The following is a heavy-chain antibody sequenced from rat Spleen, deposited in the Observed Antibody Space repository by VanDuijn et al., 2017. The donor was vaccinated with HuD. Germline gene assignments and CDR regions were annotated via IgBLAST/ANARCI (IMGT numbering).Heavy chain of an antibody. Sequence: EVKLVESGGGLLQPGRSMKLSCAASGFTFSNYGMAWVRQAPKKGLEWVAYISYDGGSTYYRDSVKGRFTISRDIAKSTLYLQMDSLGSEDTATYYCARRHYGYADYFDYWGQGVMVTVSS. J-gene: IGHJ2*01. CDR2: ISYDGGST. CDR3: ARRHYGYADYFDY. D-gene: IGHD1-11*01. CDR1: GFTFSNYG. V-gene: IGHV5-25*01.